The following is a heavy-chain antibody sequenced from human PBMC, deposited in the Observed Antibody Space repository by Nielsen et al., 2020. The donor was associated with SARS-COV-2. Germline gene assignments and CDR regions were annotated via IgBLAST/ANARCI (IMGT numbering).Heavy chain of an antibody. D-gene: IGHD6-13*01. CDR1: GFNFRSYA. V-gene: IGHV3-30*04. Sequence: GESLNISCAASGFNFRSYAIHWVRQAPGQGLEWVSVISFDGLYKQYTDSVKGRFSISSDNSKNTVSLQMDSLRSEDTAVYYCAREDRTNWYGVDYWGQGTLVTVSS. CDR3: AREDRTNWYGVDY. CDR2: ISFDGLYK. J-gene: IGHJ4*02.